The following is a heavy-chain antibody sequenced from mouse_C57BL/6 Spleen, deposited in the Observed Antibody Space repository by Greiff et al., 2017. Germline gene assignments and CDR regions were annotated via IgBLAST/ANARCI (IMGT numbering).Heavy chain of an antibody. V-gene: IGHV1-15*01. CDR1: GYTFTDYE. D-gene: IGHD2-2*01. J-gene: IGHJ4*01. Sequence: VHLVESGAELVRPGASVTLSCKASGYTFTDYEMHWVKQTPVHGLEWIGAIDPATGGTAYNQKFKGKAILTAGKSSSTAYMELRSLTSEDSAVYYCTRRGYGYDEGYAMDYWGQGTSVTVSS. CDR3: TRRGYGYDEGYAMDY. CDR2: IDPATGGT.